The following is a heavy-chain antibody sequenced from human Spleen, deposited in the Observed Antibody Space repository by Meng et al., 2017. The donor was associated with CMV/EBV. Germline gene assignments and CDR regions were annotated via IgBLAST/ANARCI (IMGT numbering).Heavy chain of an antibody. CDR2: ISWDGHRT. CDR1: GFTFSDYY. D-gene: IGHD3-22*01. CDR3: AKAGGAMIVVAYFDY. Sequence: GGSLRLSCAASGFTFSDYYMNWVRQAPGKGLEWVSLISWDGHRTYYADSLKGRFTISRDNSKNSLYLQMNSLKTEDTALYYCAKAGGAMIVVAYFDYWGQGTLVTVSS. V-gene: IGHV3-43*01. J-gene: IGHJ4*02.